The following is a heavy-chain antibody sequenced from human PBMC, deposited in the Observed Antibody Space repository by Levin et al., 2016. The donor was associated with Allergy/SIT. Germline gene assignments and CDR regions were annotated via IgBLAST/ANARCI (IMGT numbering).Heavy chain of an antibody. CDR3: ASLGASASHYFDY. Sequence: ETLSLTCEVSGITFSGYWMHWVRQAPGKGLVWVSGINNDGSSTTYADSVKGRFTISRDNAENTLFLQMISLRNEDTAVYYCASLGASASHYFDYWGQGILVTVSS. D-gene: IGHD2-2*01. CDR1: GITFSGYW. CDR2: INNDGSST. J-gene: IGHJ4*02. V-gene: IGHV3-74*01.